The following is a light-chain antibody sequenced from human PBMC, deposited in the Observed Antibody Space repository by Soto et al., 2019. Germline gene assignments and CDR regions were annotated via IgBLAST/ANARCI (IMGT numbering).Light chain of an antibody. Sequence: QSALTQPASVSGSPRQSITISCTGTSSDVGGYNYVSWYQQHPGKAPKLMISDVSNRPSGVSNRFSGSKSGNTASLTISGLQAEDEADYYCSSYTSSSTPVVFGGGTKLTVL. CDR3: SSYTSSSTPVV. V-gene: IGLV2-14*01. CDR2: DVS. J-gene: IGLJ2*01. CDR1: SSDVGGYNY.